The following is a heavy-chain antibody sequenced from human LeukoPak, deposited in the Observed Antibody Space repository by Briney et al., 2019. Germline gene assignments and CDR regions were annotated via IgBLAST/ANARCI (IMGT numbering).Heavy chain of an antibody. D-gene: IGHD3-16*01. CDR1: GYTFTSYD. J-gene: IGHJ5*02. V-gene: IGHV1-8*01. CDR3: ARVVDGSATFNWFDP. CDR2: MNPNSGNT. Sequence: GASVKVSCKASGYTFTSYDINWVRQATGQGLEWMGWMNPNSGNTGYAQKFQGRVTMTRNTSISTAYMELSSLRSGDTAVYYCARVVDGSATFNWFDPWGQGTLVTVSS.